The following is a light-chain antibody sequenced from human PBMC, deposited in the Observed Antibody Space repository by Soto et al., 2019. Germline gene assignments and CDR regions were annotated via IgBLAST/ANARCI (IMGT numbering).Light chain of an antibody. CDR1: PSVANF. V-gene: IGKV3-11*01. CDR3: QQRNVWPPVT. J-gene: IGKJ5*01. Sequence: EIVLIQSPATPSLSPGERATLSCRASPSVANFVAWYQQKPGQAPRLLIYGAFNRATGIPARFSGSGSGTDFTLTISSLEPEDAAVYYCQQRNVWPPVTFGQGTRLEIK. CDR2: GAF.